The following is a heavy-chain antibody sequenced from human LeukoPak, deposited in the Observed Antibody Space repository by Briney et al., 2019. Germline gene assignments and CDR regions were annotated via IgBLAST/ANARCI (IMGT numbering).Heavy chain of an antibody. D-gene: IGHD2-2*01. CDR1: GFFFSSYA. J-gene: IGHJ6*03. V-gene: IGHV3-23*01. Sequence: GGSLRLSCAASGFFFSSYAMSWVRQAPGKGLEWVSSISGSGGSTYYADSVKGRFTISRDNSKNTLYLQMNSLRAEDTAVYYCAKSGEVPAYYYYYYMDVWGKGTTVTVSS. CDR2: ISGSGGST. CDR3: AKSGEVPAYYYYYYMDV.